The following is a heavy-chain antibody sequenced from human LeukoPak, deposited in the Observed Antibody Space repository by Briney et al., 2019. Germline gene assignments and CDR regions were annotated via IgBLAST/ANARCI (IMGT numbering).Heavy chain of an antibody. CDR1: GGSISSSNW. Sequence: PSETLSLTCAVSGGSISSSNWWSWVRQPPGKGLEWIGEIYHSGSTNYNPSLKSRVTISVDKSKNQFSLKLSSVTAADTAVYYCARGAITMVRGPFDYWGQGTLVTVSS. CDR3: ARGAITMVRGPFDY. V-gene: IGHV4-4*02. CDR2: IYHSGST. J-gene: IGHJ4*02. D-gene: IGHD3-10*01.